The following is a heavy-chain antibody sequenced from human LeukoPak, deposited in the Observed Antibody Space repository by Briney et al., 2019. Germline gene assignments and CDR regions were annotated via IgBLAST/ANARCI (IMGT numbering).Heavy chain of an antibody. V-gene: IGHV4-59*01. CDR1: GGSISSYY. Sequence: PSETLSLTCTVSGGSISSYYWGWIRQPPGKGLEWIGYIYYSGSTNYNPSLKSRVTISVDTSKNQFSLKLSSVTAADTAVYYCARGIPLSGFMVRGVRYYFDYWGQGTLVTVSS. D-gene: IGHD3-10*01. CDR3: ARGIPLSGFMVRGVRYYFDY. J-gene: IGHJ4*02. CDR2: IYYSGST.